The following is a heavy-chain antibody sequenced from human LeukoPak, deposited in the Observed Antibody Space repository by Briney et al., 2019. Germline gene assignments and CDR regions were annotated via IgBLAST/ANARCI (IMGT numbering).Heavy chain of an antibody. CDR2: ISYDGSNK. Sequence: GRSLRLSCAASGFTFSSYGMHWVRQAPGKGLEWVAVISYDGSNKYYADSVKGRFTISRDNSKNTLYLQMNSLRAEDTAVYYCHLSLSSSSWWRDYYYYGMDVWGKGTTVTVSS. CDR3: HLSLSSSSWWRDYYYYGMDV. D-gene: IGHD6-13*01. J-gene: IGHJ6*04. CDR1: GFTFSSYG. V-gene: IGHV3-30*03.